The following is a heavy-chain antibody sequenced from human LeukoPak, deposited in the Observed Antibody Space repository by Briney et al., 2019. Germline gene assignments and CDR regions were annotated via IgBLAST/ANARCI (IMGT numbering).Heavy chain of an antibody. D-gene: IGHD3-3*01. J-gene: IGHJ6*03. CDR1: GYSISSGYY. V-gene: IGHV4-38-2*02. CDR3: ASGTRLDFWSGYYYYYYMDV. CDR2: IYHSGST. Sequence: SETLSLTCTVSGYSISSGYYWGWLRQPPGKGLEWIGSIYHSGSTYYNPSLKSRVTISVDTSKNQFSLKLSSVTAADTAVYYCASGTRLDFWSGYYYYYYMDVWGKGATVTVSS.